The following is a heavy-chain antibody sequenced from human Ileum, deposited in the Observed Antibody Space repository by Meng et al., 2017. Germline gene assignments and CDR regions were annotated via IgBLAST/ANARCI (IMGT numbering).Heavy chain of an antibody. Sequence: QVQLQESGPGLVKPSQTLFLTCAVSGDSINRGDHYWTLIRQPPGKGPEWMGYIYSSGRTYYTPSLKGRLTISADTSQSTFSLKLNSVTATDTAVYFCAKATYLGSGYYFDYWGQGALVTVSS. D-gene: IGHD3-10*01. CDR1: GDSINRGDHY. CDR2: IYSSGRT. CDR3: AKATYLGSGYYFDY. J-gene: IGHJ4*02. V-gene: IGHV4-30-4*01.